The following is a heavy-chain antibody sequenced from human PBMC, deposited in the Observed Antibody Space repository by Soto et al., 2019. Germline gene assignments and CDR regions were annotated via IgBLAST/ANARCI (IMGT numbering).Heavy chain of an antibody. CDR3: PREGLTGTIGLYYYYGMDV. Sequence: QVQLQESGPGLVKPSETLSLTCTVSGGSISSYYWSWIRQPPGKGLEWIGYIYYSGSTNYNPSLKSRVTISVDTSKNQCSLKLSSVTAADTAVYYCPREGLTGTIGLYYYYGMDVWGQGTTVTVSS. CDR1: GGSISSYY. V-gene: IGHV4-59*01. CDR2: IYYSGST. J-gene: IGHJ6*02. D-gene: IGHD1-7*01.